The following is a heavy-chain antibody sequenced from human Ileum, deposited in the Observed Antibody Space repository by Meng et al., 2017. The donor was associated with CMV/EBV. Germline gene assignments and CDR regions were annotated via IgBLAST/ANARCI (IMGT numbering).Heavy chain of an antibody. J-gene: IGHJ5*02. D-gene: IGHD2-2*01. Sequence: SETLSLTCAVYGGSFSGYYWSWIRQPPGKGLEWIGEINHSGSTNYNPSLKSRVTISVDTSKNQFSLKLSSATAADTAVYYCARRMLRGSTSCKGFDPWGQGTLVTVSS. CDR1: GGSFSGYY. V-gene: IGHV4-34*01. CDR3: ARRMLRGSTSCKGFDP. CDR2: INHSGST.